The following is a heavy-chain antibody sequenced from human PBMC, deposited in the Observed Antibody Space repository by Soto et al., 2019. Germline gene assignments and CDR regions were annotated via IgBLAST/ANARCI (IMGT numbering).Heavy chain of an antibody. J-gene: IGHJ4*02. Sequence: QVQLQESGPGLVKPSETLSLTCTVSGGSVSSGSYYWSWIRQPPGKGLEWIGYIYYSGSTNYNPSLRSRGTIXXDXAXXQFSLTLSSVTAADTAVYYCASGTYCGGDGYPLDYWGQGTLVTVSS. CDR2: IYYSGST. V-gene: IGHV4-61*01. CDR1: GGSVSSGSYY. D-gene: IGHD2-21*02. CDR3: ASGTYCGGDGYPLDY.